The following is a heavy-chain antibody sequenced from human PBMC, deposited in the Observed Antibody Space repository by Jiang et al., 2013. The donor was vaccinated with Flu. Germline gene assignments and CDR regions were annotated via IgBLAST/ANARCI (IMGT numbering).Heavy chain of an antibody. D-gene: IGHD5-24*01. J-gene: IGHJ4*02. CDR3: ARDLYPSEMATTPVGY. V-gene: IGHV7-4-1*02. CDR1: YTFTSYA. Sequence: YTFTSYAMNWVRQAPGQGLEWMGWINTNTGNPTYAQGFTGRFVFSLDTSVSTAYLQISSLKAEDTAVYYCARDLYPSEMATTPVGYWGQGTLVTVSS. CDR2: INTNTGNP.